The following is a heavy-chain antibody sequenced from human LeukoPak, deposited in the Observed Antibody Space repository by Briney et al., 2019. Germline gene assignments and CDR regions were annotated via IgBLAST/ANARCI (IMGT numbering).Heavy chain of an antibody. D-gene: IGHD3-10*01. CDR1: GFTVSSNY. CDR3: ARMDIGLVRD. J-gene: IGHJ4*02. Sequence: GGSLRLSCAASGFTVSSNYMSWVRQAPGKGLEWVSIIYSGGSTYYTDSVEGRFTISRDNSMNTLYLQMNSLRAEDTAMYYCARMDIGLVRDWGQGTLVTVSS. V-gene: IGHV3-53*01. CDR2: IYSGGST.